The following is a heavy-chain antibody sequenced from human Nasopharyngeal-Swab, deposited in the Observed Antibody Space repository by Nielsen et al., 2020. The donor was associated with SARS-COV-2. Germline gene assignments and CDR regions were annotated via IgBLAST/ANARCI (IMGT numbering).Heavy chain of an antibody. V-gene: IGHV3-30*02. Sequence: GESLKISCAASGFTFSRYGMHWVRQAPGRGLEWVAFIHYDGNSKFYADSVKGRFTISRDNSKNTVFLQMNSLRPDDTAVYYCARRGEGDPSLHYWGQGSLVTVSS. J-gene: IGHJ4*02. CDR2: IHYDGNSK. CDR1: GFTFSRYG. CDR3: ARRGEGDPSLHY. D-gene: IGHD3-16*01.